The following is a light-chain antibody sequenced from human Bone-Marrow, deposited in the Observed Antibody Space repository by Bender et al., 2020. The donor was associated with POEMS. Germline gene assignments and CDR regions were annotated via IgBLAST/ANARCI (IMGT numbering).Light chain of an antibody. CDR1: SSDIGFSRY. V-gene: IGLV2-14*01. CDR2: DVT. CDR3: SSYTISSTWV. J-gene: IGLJ3*02. Sequence: QSALTQPASVSGSPGQSITISCLGTSSDIGFSRYVSWYQQHPGKAPKLIIYDVTDRPSGVSHRFSASKSGNTASLTISGLQAEDEADYFCSSYTISSTWVFGGGTKLTVL.